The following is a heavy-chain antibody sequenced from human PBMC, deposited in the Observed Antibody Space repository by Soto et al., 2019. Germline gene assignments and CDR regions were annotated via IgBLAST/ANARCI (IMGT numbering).Heavy chain of an antibody. CDR2: IDPSDSYT. CDR1: GYSFTSYW. D-gene: IGHD2-15*01. Sequence: GESLKISCKGSGYSFTSYWISWVRQMPGKGLEWMGRIDPSDSYTNYSPSFQGHVTISADKSISTAYMQWSSLKASDTAIFYCGRLENFFGGGSCDGGGGYYYYGRDVWGKGTRVTVPS. CDR3: GRLENFFGGGSCDGGGGYYYYGRDV. J-gene: IGHJ6*04. V-gene: IGHV5-10-1*01.